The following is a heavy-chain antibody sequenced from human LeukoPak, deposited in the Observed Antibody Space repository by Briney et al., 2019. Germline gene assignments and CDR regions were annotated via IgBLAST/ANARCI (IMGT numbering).Heavy chain of an antibody. CDR2: ITHSGST. V-gene: IGHV4-34*01. CDR3: ARGPYYDFWSGYRYYYYYGMDV. Sequence: PSETLSLTCAVYGGSFSGYYWSWIRQPPGKGLEWIGEITHSGSTNYNPSLKSRVTISVDTSKNQFSLKLSSVTAADTAVYYCARGPYYDFWSGYRYYYYYGMDVWGQGTTVTVSS. J-gene: IGHJ6*02. D-gene: IGHD3-3*01. CDR1: GGSFSGYY.